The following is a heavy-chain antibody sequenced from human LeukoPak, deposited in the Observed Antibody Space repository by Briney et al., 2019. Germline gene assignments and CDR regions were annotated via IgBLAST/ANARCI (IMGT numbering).Heavy chain of an antibody. CDR3: ARARGGDCYDAFDI. J-gene: IGHJ3*02. CDR2: IYYSGST. Sequence: SETLSLTCTVSGGSISSYYWSWIRQPPGKGLEWIGYIYYSGSTNYNPSLKSRATISVDTSKNQFSLKLSSVTAADTAVYYCARARGGDCYDAFDIWGQGTMVTVSS. D-gene: IGHD2-21*02. CDR1: GGSISSYY. V-gene: IGHV4-59*01.